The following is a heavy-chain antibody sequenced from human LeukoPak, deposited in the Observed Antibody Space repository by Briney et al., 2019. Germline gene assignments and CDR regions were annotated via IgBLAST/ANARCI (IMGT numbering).Heavy chain of an antibody. V-gene: IGHV4-59*08. CDR1: GGSISSYY. CDR3: ARLRGYCSGGSCDY. CDR2: IYYSGST. J-gene: IGHJ4*02. Sequence: SETLSLTCTVSGGSISSYYWSWIRQPPGKGLEWIGYIYYSGSTNYNPSLKSRVTISVDTSKNQFSLKLSSVTAADTAVYYCARLRGYCSGGSCDYWGQGTLVTVSS. D-gene: IGHD2-15*01.